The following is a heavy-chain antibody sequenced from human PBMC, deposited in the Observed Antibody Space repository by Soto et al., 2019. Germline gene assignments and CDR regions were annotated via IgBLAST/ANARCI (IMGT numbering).Heavy chain of an antibody. D-gene: IGHD5-18*01. J-gene: IGHJ1*01. CDR1: GFTFSSYA. CDR3: ASEGAGVQLSFEH. Sequence: QVQLVESGGGVVQPGRSLRLSCAASGFTFSSYAMHWVRQAPGKGLEWVAVISYDGSNKYYADSVKGRFTISRDNCKNTLYLQMNSLRAEDTAVYYCASEGAGVQLSFEHWGQGTLVTVSS. V-gene: IGHV3-30-3*01. CDR2: ISYDGSNK.